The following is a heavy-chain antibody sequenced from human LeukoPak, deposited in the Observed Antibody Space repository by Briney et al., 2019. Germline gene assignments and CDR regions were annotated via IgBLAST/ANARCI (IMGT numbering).Heavy chain of an antibody. CDR2: ISGSGSTT. J-gene: IGHJ6*03. D-gene: IGHD6-6*01. CDR1: GFTFSNYA. Sequence: GGSLRLSCAASGFTFSNYAMSWVRQAPGKGLEWVSAISGSGSTTNHADSVKGRFTISRDNSKNTLYLQMNSLRVEDTAVYYCAKSIAAVYYYYMDVWGKGTTVSVSS. V-gene: IGHV3-23*01. CDR3: AKSIAAVYYYYMDV.